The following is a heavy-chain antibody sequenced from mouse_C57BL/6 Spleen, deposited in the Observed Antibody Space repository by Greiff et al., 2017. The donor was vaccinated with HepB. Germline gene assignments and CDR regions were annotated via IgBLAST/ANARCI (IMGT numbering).Heavy chain of an antibody. CDR3: ARADYSNYGGYFDG. Sequence: QVQLQQSGAELARPGASVKLSCKASGYTFTSYGISWVKQRTGQGLEWIGEIYPRSGNTYYNEKFKGKATLTADKSSSTAYMELRSLTSEDSAVYFCARADYSNYGGYFDGWGTGTTVTVSS. V-gene: IGHV1-81*01. CDR2: IYPRSGNT. D-gene: IGHD2-5*01. CDR1: GYTFTSYG. J-gene: IGHJ1*03.